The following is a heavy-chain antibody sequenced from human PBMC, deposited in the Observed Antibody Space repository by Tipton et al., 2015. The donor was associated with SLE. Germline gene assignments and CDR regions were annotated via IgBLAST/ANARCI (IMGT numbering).Heavy chain of an antibody. CDR2: IYTDGST. J-gene: IGHJ4*02. CDR3: ASKYFYDSDGFRY. V-gene: IGHV4-4*07. Sequence: TLSLTCTVSGGSISSYFWSWIRQPAGKGLEWIGHIYTDGSTNYNPSLKSRVSPSVDTSKNQFSLKLSSVTAADTAVYYCASKYFYDSDGFRYWGQGTLVTVSS. CDR1: GGSISSYF. D-gene: IGHD3-22*01.